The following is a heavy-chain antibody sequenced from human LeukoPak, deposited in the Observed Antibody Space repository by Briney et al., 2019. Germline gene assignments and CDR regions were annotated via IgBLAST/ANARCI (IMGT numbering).Heavy chain of an antibody. D-gene: IGHD2-15*01. J-gene: IGHJ6*03. Sequence: ASVTVSCKSSGYTLTGYYMHWVRQAPGQGLAWMGCIHPNSGGTNYAQKFQGRVTMTRDTSISTACMELSRLRADGTAVYYCARGVVVAANRFNYMGVWGKRGTVTVSS. CDR1: GYTLTGYY. V-gene: IGHV1-2*02. CDR2: IHPNSGGT. CDR3: ARGVVVAANRFNYMGV.